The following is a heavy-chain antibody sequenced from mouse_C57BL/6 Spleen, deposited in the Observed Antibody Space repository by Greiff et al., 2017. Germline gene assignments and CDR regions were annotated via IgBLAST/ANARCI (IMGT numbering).Heavy chain of an antibody. Sequence: QVQLQQPGAELVKPGASVKLSCKASGYTFTSYWMHWAKQRPGQGLEWIGMIHPNSGSTNYNEKFKSKATLTVDKSSSTAYMQLSSLTSEDSAVYYCARSRGYEVAWFAYWGQGTLVTVSA. D-gene: IGHD2-2*01. CDR3: ARSRGYEVAWFAY. CDR2: IHPNSGST. CDR1: GYTFTSYW. J-gene: IGHJ3*01. V-gene: IGHV1-64*01.